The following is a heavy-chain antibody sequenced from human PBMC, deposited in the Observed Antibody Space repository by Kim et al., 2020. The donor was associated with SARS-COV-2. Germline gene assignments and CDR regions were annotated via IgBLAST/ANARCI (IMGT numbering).Heavy chain of an antibody. CDR1: GGTFSSYA. D-gene: IGHD2-15*01. V-gene: IGHV1-69*13. CDR3: ASKGGYCSGGSCYDYFDY. J-gene: IGHJ4*02. CDR2: IIPIFGTA. Sequence: SVKVSCKASGGTFSSYAISWVRQAPGQGLEWMGGIIPIFGTANYAQKFQGRVTITADESTSTAYMELSSLRSEDTAVYYCASKGGYCSGGSCYDYFDYWGQGTLVTVSS.